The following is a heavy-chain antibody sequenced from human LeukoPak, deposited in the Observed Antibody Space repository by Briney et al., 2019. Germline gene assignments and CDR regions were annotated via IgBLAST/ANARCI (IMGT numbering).Heavy chain of an antibody. Sequence: SETLSLTCTVSGGSISSYYRSWIRQPPGKGLEWIGYIYYSGSTNYNPSLKSRVTISVDTSKNQFSLKLSSVTAADTAVYYCARGGGYSYGARFDYWGQGTLVTVSS. V-gene: IGHV4-59*01. CDR3: ARGGGYSYGARFDY. CDR1: GGSISSYY. CDR2: IYYSGST. J-gene: IGHJ4*02. D-gene: IGHD5-18*01.